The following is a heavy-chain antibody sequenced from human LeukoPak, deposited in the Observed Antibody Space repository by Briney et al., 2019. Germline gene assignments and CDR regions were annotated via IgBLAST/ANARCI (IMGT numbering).Heavy chain of an antibody. CDR3: ARDRGLYSSSWYPRFDP. Sequence: SETLSLTCTVSGGSISSYYWSWIRQPPGKGLEWIGYIYYSGSTNYKPSLKSRVTLSVDPSKNQFSLKLSSVTAADTAVYYCARDRGLYSSSWYPRFDPWGQGTLVTVSS. CDR1: GGSISSYY. J-gene: IGHJ5*02. V-gene: IGHV4-59*01. CDR2: IYYSGST. D-gene: IGHD6-13*01.